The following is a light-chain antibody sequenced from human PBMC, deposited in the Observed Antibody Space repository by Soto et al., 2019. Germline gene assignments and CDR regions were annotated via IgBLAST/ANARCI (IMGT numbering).Light chain of an antibody. CDR2: GAS. CDR1: QSINIY. J-gene: IGKJ2*01. CDR3: QQSYRSPYT. Sequence: IQMTQSPSSLSASVGDSVTVTCRACQSINIYLNWYQQKPGKAPTLLIYGASSLQSGVPSRFTGGESRTDFTLTISSRQPEDFATYYCQQSYRSPYTFGQGTKLEIK. V-gene: IGKV1-39*01.